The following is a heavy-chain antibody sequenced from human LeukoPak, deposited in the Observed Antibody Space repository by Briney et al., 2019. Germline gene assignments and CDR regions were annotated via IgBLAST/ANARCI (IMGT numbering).Heavy chain of an antibody. CDR2: INPNSGGT. CDR1: GYTFTSYY. V-gene: IGHV1-2*06. D-gene: IGHD3-22*01. Sequence: GASVTVSCKASGYTFTSYYMHWVRQAPGQGLEWMGRINPNSGGTNYAQKFQGRVTMTRDTSISTAYMELSRLRSDDTAVYHCASHNYYDSSDWGQGTLVTVSS. J-gene: IGHJ4*02. CDR3: ASHNYYDSSD.